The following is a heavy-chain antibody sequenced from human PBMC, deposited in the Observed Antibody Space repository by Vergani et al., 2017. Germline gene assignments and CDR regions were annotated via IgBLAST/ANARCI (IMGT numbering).Heavy chain of an antibody. V-gene: IGHV3-23*01. J-gene: IGHJ4*02. CDR3: ARGAAAGTGGSPSPDY. D-gene: IGHD6-13*01. CDR1: GFTFSSYA. CDR2: ISGSGGST. Sequence: EVQLLESGGGLVQPGGSLRLSCAASGFTFSSYAMSWVRQAPGKGLEWVSAISGSGGSTYYADSVKGRFTISRDNSKNTLYLQMNSLRAEDTAVYYCARGAAAGTGGSPSPDYWGQGTLVTVSS.